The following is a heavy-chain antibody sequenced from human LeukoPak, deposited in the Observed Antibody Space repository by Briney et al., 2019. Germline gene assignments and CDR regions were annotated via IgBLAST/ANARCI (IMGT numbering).Heavy chain of an antibody. CDR3: ARDSGYCSGGSCYSHYYYYYYGMDV. CDR1: GFTFSSYS. Sequence: PGGSLRLSCAASGFTFSSYSMNWVRQAPGKGLEWVSSISSSSSYIYYADSVKGRFTISRDNAKNSLYLQMNSLRAEDPAVYYCARDSGYCSGGSCYSHYYYYYYGMDVWGQGTTVTVSS. CDR2: ISSSSSYI. J-gene: IGHJ6*02. V-gene: IGHV3-21*01. D-gene: IGHD2-15*01.